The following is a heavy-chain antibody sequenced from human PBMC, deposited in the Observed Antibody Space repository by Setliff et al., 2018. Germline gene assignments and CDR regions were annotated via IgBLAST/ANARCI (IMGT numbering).Heavy chain of an antibody. D-gene: IGHD1-20*01. CDR2: VNPDGSGK. CDR3: AKVRLPNSYMRSGVES. J-gene: IGHJ5*01. V-gene: IGHV3-7*03. CDR1: GFAISSCW. Sequence: GGSLRLSCVASGFAISSCWMSWVRQAPGKGLEWVANVNPDGSGKYYVDSVKGRFTISRDNAKNSLYLQMDSLRVEDTAFYYCAKVRLPNSYMRSGVESWGQGTLVTVSS.